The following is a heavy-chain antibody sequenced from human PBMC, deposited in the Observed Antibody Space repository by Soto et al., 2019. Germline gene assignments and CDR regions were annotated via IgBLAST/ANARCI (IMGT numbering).Heavy chain of an antibody. CDR3: ARDGDGYNYYFDY. CDR2: ISYDGSNK. D-gene: IGHD5-12*01. V-gene: IGHV3-30-3*01. Sequence: GGSLRLSCAASGFTFSSYAMHWVRQVPGKGLEWVAVISYDGSNKYYADSVKGRFTISRDNSKNTLYLQMNSLRAEDTAVYYCARDGDGYNYYFDYWGQGTLVTVSS. CDR1: GFTFSSYA. J-gene: IGHJ4*02.